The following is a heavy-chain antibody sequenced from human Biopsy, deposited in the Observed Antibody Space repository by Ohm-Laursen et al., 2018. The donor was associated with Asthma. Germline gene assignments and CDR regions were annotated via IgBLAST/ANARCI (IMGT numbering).Heavy chain of an antibody. V-gene: IGHV3-9*01. CDR3: AKERYYDFWSGYPI. D-gene: IGHD3-3*01. J-gene: IGHJ3*02. CDR1: GFSLDDYA. CDR2: ISWNSGSS. Sequence: SSLRLSCAASGFSLDDYAMYWVRQGPGKGLEWVAGISWNSGSSAYADSVKGRFTISRDNSKNTLYLQMSSLRAEDTAVYYCAKERYYDFWSGYPIWGQGTMVTVSS.